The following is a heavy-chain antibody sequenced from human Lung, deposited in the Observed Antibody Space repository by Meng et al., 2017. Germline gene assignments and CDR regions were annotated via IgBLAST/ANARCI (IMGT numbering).Heavy chain of an antibody. CDR2: TYYRSKWYN. CDR1: GDSVSSNSAA. Sequence: QVHLQQSGPGLVKPSQTLSLTCAISGDSVSSNSAAWNWIRQSQSRGLEWLGRTYYRSKWYNGYAVSVRSRITINPDTSKNQFSLQLNSVTPEDTAVYSCARSQQWLDSWGQGTLVTVSS. V-gene: IGHV6-1*01. J-gene: IGHJ4*02. D-gene: IGHD6-19*01. CDR3: ARSQQWLDS.